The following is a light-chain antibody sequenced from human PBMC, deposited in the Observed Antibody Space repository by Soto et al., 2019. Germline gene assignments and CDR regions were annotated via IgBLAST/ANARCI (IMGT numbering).Light chain of an antibody. CDR3: LRHDDYPLT. Sequence: DIQMTQSPSSLSASVGDRVTITCRASQDIRNYLGRNQQKPGKAPKRLIYDASSLQRGVPSRFSGSGSGTEFSLTISSLQPEDFATYYCLRHDDYPLTFGGGTRVEI. CDR1: QDIRNY. CDR2: DAS. V-gene: IGKV1-17*01. J-gene: IGKJ4*01.